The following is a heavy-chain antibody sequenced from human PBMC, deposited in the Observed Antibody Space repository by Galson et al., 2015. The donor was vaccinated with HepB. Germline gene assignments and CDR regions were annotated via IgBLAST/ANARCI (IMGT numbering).Heavy chain of an antibody. CDR1: GFTFSSYW. J-gene: IGHJ6*02. D-gene: IGHD6-13*01. V-gene: IGHV3-7*03. CDR3: AREGGQQQLVQGIYYYYGMDV. Sequence: SLRLSCAASGFTFSSYWMSWVRQAPGKGLEWVANIKQDGSEKYYVDSVKGRFTISRDNAKNSLYLQMNSLRAEDTAVYYCAREGGQQQLVQGIYYYYGMDVWGQGTTITVSS. CDR2: IKQDGSEK.